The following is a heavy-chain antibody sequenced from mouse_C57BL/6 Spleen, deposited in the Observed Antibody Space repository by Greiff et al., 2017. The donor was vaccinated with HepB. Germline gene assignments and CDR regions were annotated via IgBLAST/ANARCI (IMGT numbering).Heavy chain of an antibody. CDR2: INPNNGGT. CDR3: ATYSNYAGYFDV. D-gene: IGHD2-5*01. CDR1: GYTFTDYN. J-gene: IGHJ1*03. V-gene: IGHV1-22*01. Sequence: EVKLVESGPELVKPGASVKMSCKASGYTFTDYNMHWVKQSHGKSLEWIGYINPNNGGTSYNQKFKGKATLTVNKSSSTAYMELRSLTSEDSAVYYCATYSNYAGYFDVWGTGTTVTVSS.